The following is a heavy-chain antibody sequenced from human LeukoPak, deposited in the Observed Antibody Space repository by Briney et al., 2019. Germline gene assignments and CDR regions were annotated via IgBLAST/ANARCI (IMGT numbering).Heavy chain of an antibody. J-gene: IGHJ4*02. CDR1: GFTFSSYW. Sequence: GGSLRLSCAASGFTFSSYWMSWMRQAPRKGLEWVANIKYDGNEEYYVDSVKGRFTISRDNAKNSLYLQLNSLRVEDTAVYYCKSGGAAPGSFDYWGQGTLVTVSP. D-gene: IGHD2-8*02. V-gene: IGHV3-7*01. CDR2: IKYDGNEE. CDR3: KSGGAAPGSFDY.